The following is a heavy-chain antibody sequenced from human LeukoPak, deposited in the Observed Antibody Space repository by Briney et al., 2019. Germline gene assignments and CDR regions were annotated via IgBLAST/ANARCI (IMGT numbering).Heavy chain of an antibody. CDR3: ARGAPIRSYYYGMDV. CDR2: IILIFGTA. V-gene: IGHV1-69*13. J-gene: IGHJ6*02. Sequence: ASVKVSCKASGGTFSSFAISWVRQAPGQGLEWMGGIILIFGTASYAQKFRGRVTITADVSTSTAYMELSSLRSEDTAVYYCARGAPIRSYYYGMDVWGQGTTVTVSS. CDR1: GGTFSSFA. D-gene: IGHD2-21*01.